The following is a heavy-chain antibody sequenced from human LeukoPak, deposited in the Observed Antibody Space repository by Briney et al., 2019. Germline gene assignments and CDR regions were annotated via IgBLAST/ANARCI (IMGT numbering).Heavy chain of an antibody. CDR3: VRTPPNWGADY. CDR2: MSPNSGNT. Sequence: ASVNVSCKASGYTFTSYDINWVRQATGQGLEWMGWMSPNSGNTGYAQKFQGRVTMTRNTAISTAYMELSSLRSEDTAVYFCVRTPPNWGADYWGQGTLVTVSS. J-gene: IGHJ4*02. D-gene: IGHD7-27*01. V-gene: IGHV1-8*01. CDR1: GYTFTSYD.